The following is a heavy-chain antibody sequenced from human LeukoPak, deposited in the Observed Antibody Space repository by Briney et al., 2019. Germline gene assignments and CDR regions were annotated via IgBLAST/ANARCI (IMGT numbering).Heavy chain of an antibody. CDR3: ARDRTTVTVFDY. CDR1: GFTFSNYW. V-gene: IGHV3-74*01. CDR2: IKTDGTIT. Sequence: GGSLRLSCVASGFTFSNYWMHWVRQAPGKGLVWASRIKTDGTITSYADSVEGRFTISRDNAKNTLYLQMNSLRAEDTAVYYCARDRTTVTVFDYWGQGILVTVSS. D-gene: IGHD4-17*01. J-gene: IGHJ4*02.